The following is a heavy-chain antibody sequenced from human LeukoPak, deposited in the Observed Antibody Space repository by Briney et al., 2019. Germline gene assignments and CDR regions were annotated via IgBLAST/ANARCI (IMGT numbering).Heavy chain of an antibody. D-gene: IGHD3-10*01. CDR3: ARHDPMVRLFDY. CDR2: IYYIGST. J-gene: IGHJ4*02. CDR1: GGSISSSSYY. Sequence: PSETLSLTCTVSGGSISSSSYYWVGIRQPPGKGLEWVGRIYYIGSTYFHPSLNSRVTIPVDTSKNQFSLKLSSVTAADTAVYYCARHDPMVRLFDYWGQGTLVTVSS. V-gene: IGHV4-39*01.